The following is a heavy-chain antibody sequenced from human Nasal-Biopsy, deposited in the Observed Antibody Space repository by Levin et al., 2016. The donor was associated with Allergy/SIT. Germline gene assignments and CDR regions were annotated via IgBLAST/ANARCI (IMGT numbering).Heavy chain of an antibody. CDR2: INHSGRT. CDR1: DGSFSDYY. Sequence: SETLSLTCAVYDGSFSDYYWNWIRQSPGKGLEWIGEINHSGRTNYNPSLKSRVTISVDTSKNQFSLRLTSVTAADTAVYYCAAAPSSTFDYWGQGTLVSVSS. J-gene: IGHJ4*02. CDR3: AAAPSSTFDY. D-gene: IGHD6-13*01. V-gene: IGHV4-34*01.